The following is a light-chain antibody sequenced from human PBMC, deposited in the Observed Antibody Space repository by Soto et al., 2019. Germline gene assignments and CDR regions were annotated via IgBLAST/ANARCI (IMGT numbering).Light chain of an antibody. Sequence: EIVMTQSPATLSVSPGERATLSCRASQSVSSSLAWYQQKPGQAPRLLISGASTRATGVPDRFSGSGSGTDLTLTISRLEPEDFAVYYCQQYGSSGTFGQGTKVDIK. CDR1: QSVSSS. J-gene: IGKJ1*01. CDR2: GAS. CDR3: QQYGSSGT. V-gene: IGKV3-20*01.